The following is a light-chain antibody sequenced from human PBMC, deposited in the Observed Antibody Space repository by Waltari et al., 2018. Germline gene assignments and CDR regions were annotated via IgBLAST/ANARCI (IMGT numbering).Light chain of an antibody. CDR2: WAS. Sequence: DIVMTQSPDSLTVSLGERATINCKSSQSVLYSSNNKNYLAWYHQKTGQPPKLLIYWASTRESGVPDRFSGSGSGTDFTLTINSLQAEDVAVYYCQQYYSTPPTFGQGTKLEIK. V-gene: IGKV4-1*01. CDR3: QQYYSTPPT. CDR1: QSVLYSSNNKNY. J-gene: IGKJ2*01.